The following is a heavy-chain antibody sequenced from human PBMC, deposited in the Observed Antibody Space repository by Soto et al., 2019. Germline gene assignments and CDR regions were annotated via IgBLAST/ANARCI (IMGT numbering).Heavy chain of an antibody. J-gene: IGHJ4*02. CDR1: GFTFGDYA. Sequence: SLRLSCTASGFTFGDYAMSWFRQAPGKGLEWVGFIRSKAYGGTTEYAASVKGRFTISRDDSKSIAYLQMNSLKTEDTAVYYCTRSVVGATTAGFGYWGQGTLVTVSS. CDR3: TRSVVGATTAGFGY. D-gene: IGHD1-26*01. CDR2: IRSKAYGGTT. V-gene: IGHV3-49*03.